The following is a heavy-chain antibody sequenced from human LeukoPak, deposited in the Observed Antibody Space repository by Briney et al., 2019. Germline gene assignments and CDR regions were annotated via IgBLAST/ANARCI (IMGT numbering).Heavy chain of an antibody. D-gene: IGHD3-9*01. Sequence: ASVKVSCKASGYTFTSYDINWVRQATGQGLEWMGCMNPNSGNTDYAQKFQGRVTMTRNTSISTAYMEMSSLRSEDTAVYYCARVSGSELRYFDGFPWTGHRYYGMDVWGQGTTVTVSS. CDR3: ARVSGSELRYFDGFPWTGHRYYGMDV. CDR2: MNPNSGNT. CDR1: GYTFTSYD. J-gene: IGHJ6*02. V-gene: IGHV1-8*01.